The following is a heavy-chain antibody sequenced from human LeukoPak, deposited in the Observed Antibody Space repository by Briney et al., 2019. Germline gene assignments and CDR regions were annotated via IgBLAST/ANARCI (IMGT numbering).Heavy chain of an antibody. V-gene: IGHV4-31*03. D-gene: IGHD3-10*01. CDR3: ARDRAIMGRGVMGGGMDV. CDR1: GGSITSAYFY. J-gene: IGHJ6*02. CDR2: IFHSGAT. Sequence: SETPSLTCTVSGGSITSAYFYRTWIRQPPGKGLEWTGYIFHSGATYYNPSLKGRVSISLDRSKSTLYLRLSSLTAADTAVYYCARDRAIMGRGVMGGGMDVWGQGSTATVSS.